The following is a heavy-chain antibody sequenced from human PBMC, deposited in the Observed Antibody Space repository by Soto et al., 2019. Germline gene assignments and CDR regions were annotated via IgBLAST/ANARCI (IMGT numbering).Heavy chain of an antibody. CDR2: IHSSGGT. Sequence: QVQLQEPGLGLVKPSQTLSLTCIVSGGSISSGGYYWSWIRQHPGKALEWIGYIHSSGGTFYNPSIKRRISMSIDTSNTQFSLKLKSVTAADTAVYHFARASFGAQGYYDYWGRGSLVTVSS. V-gene: IGHV4-31*03. CDR1: GGSISSGGYY. D-gene: IGHD3-16*01. J-gene: IGHJ4*02. CDR3: ARASFGAQGYYDY.